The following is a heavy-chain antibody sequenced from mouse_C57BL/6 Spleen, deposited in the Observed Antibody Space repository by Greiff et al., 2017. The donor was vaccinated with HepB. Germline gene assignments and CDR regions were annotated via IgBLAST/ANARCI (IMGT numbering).Heavy chain of an antibody. D-gene: IGHD1-1*02. V-gene: IGHV1-55*01. J-gene: IGHJ3*01. CDR3: ARWGYGSSWFAY. CDR1: GYTFTSYW. CDR2: IYPGSGST. Sequence: QVQLQQSGAELVKPGASVKMSCKASGYTFTSYWITWVKQRPGQGLEWIGDIYPGSGSTNYNEKFKSKATLTVDTSSSTAYMQLSSLTSEDSAVYYCARWGYGSSWFAYWGQGTLVTVSA.